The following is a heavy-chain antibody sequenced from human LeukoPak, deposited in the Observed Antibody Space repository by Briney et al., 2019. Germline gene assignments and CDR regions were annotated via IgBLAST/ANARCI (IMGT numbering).Heavy chain of an antibody. V-gene: IGHV4-38-2*01. J-gene: IGHJ4*02. CDR2: IYHSGST. Sequence: SETLSLTXAVSGYSISSGYYWAWIRQPPGKGLEWIGSIYHSGSTYYNPSLKSRVTISVDTSKNQFSLKLSSVTAADTAVYYCARGGHTAVDYWGQGTLVTVSS. CDR3: ARGGHTAVDY. D-gene: IGHD5-18*01. CDR1: GYSISSGYY.